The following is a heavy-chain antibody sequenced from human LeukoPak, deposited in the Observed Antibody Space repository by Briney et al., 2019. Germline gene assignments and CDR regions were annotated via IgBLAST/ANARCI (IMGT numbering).Heavy chain of an antibody. CDR1: GGSISSGDYY. V-gene: IGHV4-30-4*08. J-gene: IGHJ4*02. D-gene: IGHD6-13*01. CDR2: IYYSGST. CDR3: ARAVGGVGSSWHNDY. Sequence: PAETLSLTCTVSGGSISSGDYYWSWIRQPPGKGLEWIGYIYYSGSTYYNPSLKSRVTISVDTSKNQFSLKLSSVTAADTAVYYCARAVGGVGSSWHNDYWGQGTLVTVSS.